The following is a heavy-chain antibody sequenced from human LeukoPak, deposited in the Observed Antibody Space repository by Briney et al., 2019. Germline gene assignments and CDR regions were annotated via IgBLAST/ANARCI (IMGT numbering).Heavy chain of an antibody. D-gene: IGHD3-10*01. V-gene: IGHV3-23*01. Sequence: GGSLRLSCAASGFTFSSYAISWVRRAPGKGLEWVSTISGSGGSTYNADSVKGRFTISRDNSKNTLYLQMNSLRVEDTAEYYCAKGVTYFSGSGSFYKRGFDYWGQGTLVTVSS. CDR2: ISGSGGST. CDR3: AKGVTYFSGSGSFYKRGFDY. J-gene: IGHJ4*02. CDR1: GFTFSSYA.